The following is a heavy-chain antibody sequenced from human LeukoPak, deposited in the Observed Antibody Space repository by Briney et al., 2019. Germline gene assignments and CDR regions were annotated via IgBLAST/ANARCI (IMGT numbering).Heavy chain of an antibody. J-gene: IGHJ4*02. CDR1: GGSFSSYY. CDR3: ARDGIKGANFDY. CDR2: INHSGST. Sequence: PSETLSLTCAVYGGSFSSYYWSWIRQPPGKGLEWIGEINHSGSTNYNPSLKSRVTISVDTSKNQFSLKLSSVTAADTAVYYCARDGIKGANFDYWGQGTLVTVSS. D-gene: IGHD3-16*01. V-gene: IGHV4-34*01.